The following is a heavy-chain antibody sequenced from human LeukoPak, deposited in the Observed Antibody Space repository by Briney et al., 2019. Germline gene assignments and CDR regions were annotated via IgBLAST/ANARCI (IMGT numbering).Heavy chain of an antibody. CDR1: GFTLSNYW. D-gene: IGHD3-16*01. Sequence: GGSLRLSCAASGFTLSNYWMSWVRQAPGKGLDWVSKIKEDGSEKYYVDSMKGRFTISRDNAKKSLYLQMNSLRAEDTGVYYCARDGDQVGAIYDHWGQGALVTVSS. CDR3: ARDGDQVGAIYDH. J-gene: IGHJ4*02. CDR2: IKEDGSEK. V-gene: IGHV3-7*01.